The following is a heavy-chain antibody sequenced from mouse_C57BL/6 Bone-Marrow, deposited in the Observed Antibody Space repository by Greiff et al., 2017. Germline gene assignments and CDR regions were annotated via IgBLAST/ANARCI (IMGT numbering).Heavy chain of an antibody. V-gene: IGHV1-15*01. Sequence: VKLMESGAELVRPGASVTLSCKASGYTFTDYEMHWVKQTPVHGLEWIGAIDPETGGTAYNQKFKGKAILTADKSSSPAYMELRSLTSEDSAVYYCTLYGSYYFDYWGQGTTLTVSS. J-gene: IGHJ2*01. CDR2: IDPETGGT. D-gene: IGHD1-1*01. CDR1: GYTFTDYE. CDR3: TLYGSYYFDY.